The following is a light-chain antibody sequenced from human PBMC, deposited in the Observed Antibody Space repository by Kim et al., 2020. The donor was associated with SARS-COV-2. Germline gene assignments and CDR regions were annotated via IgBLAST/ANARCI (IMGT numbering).Light chain of an antibody. V-gene: IGLV3-19*01. J-gene: IGLJ1*01. CDR1: SLRSYY. Sequence: SSELTQDPAVSVALGQTVRITCQGDSLRSYYASWYPQKPGQAPVLVIYGKNNRPSGIPDRFSGSSSGNTASLTITGAQAEDEADYYCNSRDSRGNHYVF. CDR2: GKN. CDR3: NSRDSRGNHYV.